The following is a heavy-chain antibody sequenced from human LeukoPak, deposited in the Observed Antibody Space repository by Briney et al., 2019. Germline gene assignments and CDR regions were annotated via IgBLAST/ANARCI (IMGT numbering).Heavy chain of an antibody. J-gene: IGHJ3*02. CDR1: GFTFSSYG. Sequence: GGSLRLSCAASGFTFSSYGMHWVRQAPGKGLEWVAVIWYDGSNKYYADSVKGRFTISRDNAKNSLYLQMNSLRAEDMALYYCAKDMNPNLYCSSTSCRDAFDIWGQGTMVTVSS. V-gene: IGHV3-33*03. CDR2: IWYDGSNK. CDR3: AKDMNPNLYCSSTSCRDAFDI. D-gene: IGHD2-2*01.